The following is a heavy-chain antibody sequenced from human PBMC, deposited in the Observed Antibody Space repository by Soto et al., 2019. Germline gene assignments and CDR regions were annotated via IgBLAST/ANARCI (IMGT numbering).Heavy chain of an antibody. CDR3: ARLLGWSGPRAHCWFDP. D-gene: IGHD6-19*01. V-gene: IGHV4-39*01. J-gene: IGHJ5*02. Sequence: SETLSLTCTVSGGSISSSRYYWGWIRQPPGKGLEWIGSIYYSGSTYYNPSLKSRVTISVDTSKNQFSLKLSSVTAADTAVYYCARLLGWSGPRAHCWFDPWGQGTLVTVSS. CDR1: GGSISSSRYY. CDR2: IYYSGST.